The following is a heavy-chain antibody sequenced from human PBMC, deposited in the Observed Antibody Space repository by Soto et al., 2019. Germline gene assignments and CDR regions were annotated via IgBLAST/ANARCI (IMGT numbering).Heavy chain of an antibody. CDR2: IYWNDDK. J-gene: IGHJ3*01. CDR1: GFSLTASGVA. Sequence: QITLKESGPTLVKPTQTLTLTCAFSGFSLTASGVAVGWIRQPPGKALEWLAFIYWNDDKRYNASMKTRLTVTIDTSTSQVVMTMTNLDPDETATYYSAHKGSLTISNAIDFCGRGTMVIVSS. CDR3: AHKGSLTISNAIDF. D-gene: IGHD2-8*01. V-gene: IGHV2-5*01.